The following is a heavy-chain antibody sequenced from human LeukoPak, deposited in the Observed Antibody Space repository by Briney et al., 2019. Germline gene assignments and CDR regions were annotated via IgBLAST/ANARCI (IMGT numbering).Heavy chain of an antibody. J-gene: IGHJ5*02. CDR1: DGYIGTYY. Sequence: SETPSLTCTISDGYIGTYYWSWIRQPPGKGLEWIGYFYYSGTTKYNPSLKSRAAILLDTSTNQLSLHLTSVTDADTAVYYCARDGVRGHYLNWFDPWGQGILVTVSS. V-gene: IGHV4-59*01. CDR2: FYYSGTT. CDR3: ARDGVRGHYLNWFDP. D-gene: IGHD2/OR15-2a*01.